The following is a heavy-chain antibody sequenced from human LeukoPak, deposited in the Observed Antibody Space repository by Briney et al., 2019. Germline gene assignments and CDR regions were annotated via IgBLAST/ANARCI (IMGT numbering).Heavy chain of an antibody. J-gene: IGHJ4*02. CDR2: ISGSGGST. CDR1: GFTFTSYD. V-gene: IGHV3-23*01. CDR3: AKEDLGRTFDY. D-gene: IGHD7-27*01. Sequence: PGGSLRLSCAASGFTFTSYDMSWVRQAPGKGLKWVSSISGSGGSTYYADSVKGRFTISRDNSKNTLYLQMNSLRAEDTAVYYCAKEDLGRTFDYWGQGTLVTVSS.